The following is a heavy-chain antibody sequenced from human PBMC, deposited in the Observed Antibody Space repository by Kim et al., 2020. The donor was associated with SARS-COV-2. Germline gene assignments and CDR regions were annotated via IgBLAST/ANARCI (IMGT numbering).Heavy chain of an antibody. CDR3: AKDNLRPTVTDGLDY. J-gene: IGHJ4*01. CDR2: ISGSGDNT. V-gene: IGHV3-23*01. Sequence: GGSLRLSCAASGFTFTSYAMTWVRQAPGKGPEWVSSISGSGDNTYYTDSVKGRFTISRDNSKNTLFLQMNSLRAEDTAVYYCAKDNLRPTVTDGLDYLG. D-gene: IGHD4-17*01. CDR1: GFTFTSYA.